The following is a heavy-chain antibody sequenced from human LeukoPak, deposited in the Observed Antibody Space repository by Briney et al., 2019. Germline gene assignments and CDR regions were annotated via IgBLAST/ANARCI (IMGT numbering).Heavy chain of an antibody. CDR1: GYTFTSYS. CDR3: ARDSDTSDWAWVY. Sequence: GASVKASCKASGYTFTSYSKYTIHWVRQAPGQMLEWMGWINAGIGETRYSQKFQGRVTFTGDTSANTVYMELNSLISEDTAVYYCARDSDTSDWAWVYWGQGTLVTVSS. V-gene: IGHV1-3*01. J-gene: IGHJ4*02. CDR2: INAGIGET. D-gene: IGHD6-19*01.